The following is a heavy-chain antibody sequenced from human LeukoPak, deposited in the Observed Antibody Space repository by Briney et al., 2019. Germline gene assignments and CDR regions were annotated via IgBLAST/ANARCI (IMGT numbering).Heavy chain of an antibody. D-gene: IGHD5-24*01. Sequence: PGRSLRLSCAASGFTFSSYGMHWVRQAPGKGLEWVAVISYDGSNKYYADSVKGRFTISRDNSKNTLYLQMNSLRAEDTAVYYCAIDEGDGYNLAYWGQGTLVTVSS. CDR3: AIDEGDGYNLAY. J-gene: IGHJ4*02. V-gene: IGHV3-30*03. CDR1: GFTFSSYG. CDR2: ISYDGSNK.